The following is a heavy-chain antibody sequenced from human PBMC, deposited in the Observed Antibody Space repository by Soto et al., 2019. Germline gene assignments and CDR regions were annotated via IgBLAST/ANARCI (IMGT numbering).Heavy chain of an antibody. CDR3: VRDPRNLGFDP. V-gene: IGHV3-11*01. CDR2: ISGSGTSM. Sequence: QAQLVESGGGLVEPGGSLRLSCAASGFSFSGYYMCWVRQRPGEGPEWISCISGSGTSMAYADPVKGRFTVSRDNAKNSLHLQMNSLRDDDTAVYYCVRDPRNLGFDPWGQGTLVTVSS. J-gene: IGHJ5*02. CDR1: GFSFSGYY.